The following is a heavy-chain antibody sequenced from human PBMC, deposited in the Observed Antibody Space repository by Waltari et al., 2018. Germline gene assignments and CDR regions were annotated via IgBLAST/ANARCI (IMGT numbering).Heavy chain of an antibody. V-gene: IGHV3-53*01. CDR3: ARGNTASLDY. CDR2: SYSAATT. J-gene: IGHJ4*02. CDR1: GFTVTNYY. D-gene: IGHD2-21*02. Sequence: HLVESGGGLIQPGGSLRLSCAASGFTVTNYYMSWVRQAPGRGLECVSVSYSAATTYYADSVKGRFTISRDTFRNTLYLQMDNLRPDDTAVYYCARGNTASLDYWGQGTLVTVSS.